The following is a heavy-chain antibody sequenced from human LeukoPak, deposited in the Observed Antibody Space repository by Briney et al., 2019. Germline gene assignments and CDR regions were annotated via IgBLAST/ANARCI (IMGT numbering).Heavy chain of an antibody. CDR1: GGSISSSSYY. CDR2: KYYSGST. V-gene: IGHV4-39*01. Sequence: WETLSLTCTVSGGSISSSSYYWGWIRQPQGKGLEWIGIKYYSGSTYYNPSLKSRVTISVDTSKNQYSLKVRSVTAADTAVYYCARRGFGNCNNTSCYNFDYWGQGTLVTVSS. CDR3: ARRGFGNCNNTSCYNFDY. J-gene: IGHJ4*02. D-gene: IGHD2-2*02.